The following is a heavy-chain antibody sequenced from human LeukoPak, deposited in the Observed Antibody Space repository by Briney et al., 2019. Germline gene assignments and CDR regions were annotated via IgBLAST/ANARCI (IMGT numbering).Heavy chain of an antibody. D-gene: IGHD6-13*01. CDR2: INSDGTNT. CDR3: ARGGSSRYTITY. Sequence: PGGSLRLSCAASGFTFSNSWMHWVRQAPGKGLVWVSRINSDGTNTTYADSVKGRFTISRDNAKSTLYLQMNSLRAEDTAVYYCARGGSSRYTITYWGQGTLVTVSS. CDR1: GFTFSNSW. J-gene: IGHJ4*02. V-gene: IGHV3-74*01.